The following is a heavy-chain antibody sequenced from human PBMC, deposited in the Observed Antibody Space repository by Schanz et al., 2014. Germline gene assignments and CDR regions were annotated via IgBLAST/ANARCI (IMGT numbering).Heavy chain of an antibody. V-gene: IGHV1-3*04. J-gene: IGHJ4*02. D-gene: IGHD5-12*01. CDR1: EYSFTSYS. CDR2: FNTGGGDT. Sequence: QVHLVQSGAEVKRPGASVKVSCKASEYSFTSYSMHWVRQAPGQRLEWMGWFNTGGGDTKYSQNFQGRVTITRDTSASTAYMELSSLRSEDTAVYSCARGIGGYGANNYFDYWGQGTLVTVSS. CDR3: ARGIGGYGANNYFDY.